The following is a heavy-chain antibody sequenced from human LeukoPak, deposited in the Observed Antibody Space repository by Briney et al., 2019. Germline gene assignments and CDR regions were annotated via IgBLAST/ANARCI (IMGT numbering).Heavy chain of an antibody. V-gene: IGHV3-30*18. CDR3: AKDRDYYGSGSDY. J-gene: IGHJ4*02. CDR1: GFTFNSYG. D-gene: IGHD3-10*01. CDR2: ISYDEMYQ. Sequence: GGSLRLSCVASGFTFNSYGMHWVRQAPGKGLEWVAGISYDEMYQYYADSVKGRFTISRDNSKNTLFLQRNSLRAEDTAIYYCAKDRDYYGSGSDYWGQGTLVTVSS.